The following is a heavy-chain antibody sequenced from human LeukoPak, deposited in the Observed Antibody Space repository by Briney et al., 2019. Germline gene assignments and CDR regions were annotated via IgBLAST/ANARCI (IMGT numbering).Heavy chain of an antibody. D-gene: IGHD5-18*01. Sequence: PGGSLRLSCAASGFTVSSNFMSWVRQAPGKGLEWVSVIYSGGSTYYADSVKGRFSISRDNSKNTLYLQMNSLRAEDTAVYYCARCPGYSYGADAFDIWGQGTMVTVSS. CDR1: GFTVSSNF. CDR3: ARCPGYSYGADAFDI. V-gene: IGHV3-66*01. J-gene: IGHJ3*02. CDR2: IYSGGST.